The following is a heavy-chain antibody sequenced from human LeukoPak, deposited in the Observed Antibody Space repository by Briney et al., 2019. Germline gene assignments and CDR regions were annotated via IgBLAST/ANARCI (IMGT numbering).Heavy chain of an antibody. V-gene: IGHV3-74*01. CDR2: INPDDEST. CDR3: ARDSLYSSGWFAY. D-gene: IGHD6-19*01. J-gene: IGHJ4*02. Sequence: GGSLRLSCAASGFTFRKYWLHWVRQAPGKGLVWVSRINPDDESTSYADSVKGRFTISRDNAKSTLYLQMNSLRAEDTAVYYCARDSLYSSGWFAYWGQGTLVTVSS. CDR1: GFTFRKYW.